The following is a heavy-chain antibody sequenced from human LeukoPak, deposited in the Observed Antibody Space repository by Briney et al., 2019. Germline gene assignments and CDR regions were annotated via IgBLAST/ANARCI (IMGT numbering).Heavy chain of an antibody. CDR1: GGSFSGYY. Sequence: SETLSLTCAVYGGSFSGYYWSWIRQPPGKGLEWIGEINHSGSTNYNPPLTRRVTISVDTSKNQFSLTLSSVPAADTAVYYCARGRGSSSWYRGVFFDYWGQGTLVTVSS. J-gene: IGHJ4*02. D-gene: IGHD6-13*01. CDR3: ARGRGSSSWYRGVFFDY. CDR2: INHSGST. V-gene: IGHV4-34*01.